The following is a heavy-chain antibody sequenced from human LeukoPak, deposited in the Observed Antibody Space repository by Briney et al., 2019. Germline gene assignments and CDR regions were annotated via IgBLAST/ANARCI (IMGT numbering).Heavy chain of an antibody. D-gene: IGHD6-19*01. V-gene: IGHV4-59*08. Sequence: SETLSLTCTVSGGTISSYYWNWIRQPPGKGQEWIGYIHSSGSTKYNPSLKSRVTISVDTSKNQFSLKLSSVTAADTAVYYCARLGYVTGAAGLVDYWGQGTLVTVSS. J-gene: IGHJ4*02. CDR3: ARLGYVTGAAGLVDY. CDR1: GGTISSYY. CDR2: IHSSGST.